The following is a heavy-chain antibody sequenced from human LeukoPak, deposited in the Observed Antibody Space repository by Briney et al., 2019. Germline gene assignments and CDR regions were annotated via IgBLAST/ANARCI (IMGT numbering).Heavy chain of an antibody. CDR3: AKDATPGNSIWDYFAR. V-gene: IGHV3-23*01. D-gene: IGHD1-7*01. Sequence: GGSLRLSCAASGFSFGICAMSWVRQAPGKGLEWVASIGSSDIYYADSVKGRFTASRDNSQNMLYLQLNSLRAEDTAVYYCAKDATPGNSIWDYFARWGPGTLVTVSS. CDR2: IGSSDI. CDR1: GFSFGICA. J-gene: IGHJ4*02.